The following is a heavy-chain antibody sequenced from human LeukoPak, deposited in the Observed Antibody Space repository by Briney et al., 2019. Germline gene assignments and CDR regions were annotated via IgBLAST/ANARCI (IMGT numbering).Heavy chain of an antibody. D-gene: IGHD6-13*01. Sequence: GASVKVSCKASGYTFTSYGISWVRQAPGQGLEWMGWISAYNGNTNYAQKLQGRVTMTTDTSTSTAYMELRSLRSDDTAVYYCARDPKYSSSWYSSYYYYYMDVWGKGTTVTVSS. V-gene: IGHV1-18*01. CDR3: ARDPKYSSSWYSSYYYYYMDV. J-gene: IGHJ6*03. CDR1: GYTFTSYG. CDR2: ISAYNGNT.